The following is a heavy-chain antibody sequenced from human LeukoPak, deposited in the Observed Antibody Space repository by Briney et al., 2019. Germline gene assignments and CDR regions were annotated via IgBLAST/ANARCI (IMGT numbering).Heavy chain of an antibody. CDR2: ISSSSSYI. Sequence: PGGSLRLSCAASGFTFSSYSTNWVRQAPGKGLEWVSSISSSSSYIYYADSVKGRFTISRDNAKNSLYLQMNSLRAEDTAVYYCARDLFPMLSTSSALSWWGQGTPVTVSS. CDR1: GFTFSSYS. J-gene: IGHJ4*02. CDR3: ARDLFPMLSTSSALSW. V-gene: IGHV3-21*01. D-gene: IGHD2-2*01.